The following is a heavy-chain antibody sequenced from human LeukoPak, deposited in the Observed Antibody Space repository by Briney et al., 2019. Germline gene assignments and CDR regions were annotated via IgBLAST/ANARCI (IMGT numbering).Heavy chain of an antibody. D-gene: IGHD6-13*01. CDR3: ARGHWQGGIAAAARTRYFQH. CDR1: GGSFSGYY. V-gene: IGHV4-34*01. CDR2: IHHSGST. J-gene: IGHJ1*01. Sequence: SETLSLTCAVYGGSFSGYYWSWIRQPPGKGLEWIGEIHHSGSTNYNPSLKSRVTISVDTSKNQFSLKLSSVTAADTAVYYCARGHWQGGIAAAARTRYFQHWGQGTLVTVSS.